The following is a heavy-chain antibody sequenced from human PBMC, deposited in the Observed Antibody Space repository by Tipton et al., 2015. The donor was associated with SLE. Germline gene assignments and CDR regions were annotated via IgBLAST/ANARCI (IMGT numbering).Heavy chain of an antibody. CDR1: GFTFSSYA. CDR3: ARGKYYFDY. J-gene: IGHJ4*02. Sequence: QLVQSGGVVQPGRSLRLSCAASGFTFSSYAMHWVRQAPGKGLEWVAVISYDGSNKYYADSVKGRFTISRDNSKNTLYLQMNSLRAEDTAVYYCARGKYYFDYWGQGTLVTVSS. V-gene: IGHV3-30*04. CDR2: ISYDGSNK. D-gene: IGHD2/OR15-2a*01.